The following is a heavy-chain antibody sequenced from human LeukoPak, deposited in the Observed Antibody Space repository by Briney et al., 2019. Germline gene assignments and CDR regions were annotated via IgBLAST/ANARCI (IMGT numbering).Heavy chain of an antibody. J-gene: IGHJ4*02. CDR1: GGSISSGSYF. CDR3: ARVQWLVKRVQFDY. D-gene: IGHD6-19*01. Sequence: SETLSLTCTVSGGSISSGSYFWGWIRQPPGTGLEWIGSISYSGHTYYNPSLKSRVTVYLDTSKNQFSLSLSSVTAADTAVFYCARVQWLVKRVQFDYWGQGTLVTVSS. CDR2: ISYSGHT. V-gene: IGHV4-39*01.